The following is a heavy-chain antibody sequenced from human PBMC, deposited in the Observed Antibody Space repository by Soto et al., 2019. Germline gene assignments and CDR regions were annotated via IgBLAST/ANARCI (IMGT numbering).Heavy chain of an antibody. CDR3: ARHRAYFDY. CDR2: IYYSGST. CDR1: GGSISSSSYY. V-gene: IGHV4-39*01. Sequence: SETLSLTCTVSGGSISSSSYYWGWIRQPPGKGLEWIGSIYYSGSTYYNPSLKSRVTISVDTSKNQFSLKLSSVTAADTAVYYCARHRAYFDYWGQGTLVTVSS. J-gene: IGHJ4*02.